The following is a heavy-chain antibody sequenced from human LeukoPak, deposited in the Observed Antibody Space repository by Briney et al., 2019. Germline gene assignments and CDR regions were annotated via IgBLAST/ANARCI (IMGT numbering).Heavy chain of an antibody. Sequence: GGSLRLSCAASGFTFSSYSMNCVRQAPGKGLEWVSYISSSSSTIYYADSVKGRFTISRDNAKNSLYLQMNSLRAGDTAVYYCARDHKVGYSYGLIDYWGQGTLVTVSS. CDR1: GFTFSSYS. CDR3: ARDHKVGYSYGLIDY. CDR2: ISSSSSTI. J-gene: IGHJ4*02. D-gene: IGHD5-18*01. V-gene: IGHV3-48*04.